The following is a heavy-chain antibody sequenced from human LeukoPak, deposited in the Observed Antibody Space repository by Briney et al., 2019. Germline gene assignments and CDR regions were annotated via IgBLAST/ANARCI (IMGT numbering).Heavy chain of an antibody. CDR2: ISYDGSNK. CDR1: GFTFSSYG. CDR3: ARDLVRGVMYYGMDV. V-gene: IGHV3-30*03. D-gene: IGHD3-10*01. J-gene: IGHJ6*02. Sequence: GRSLRLSCAASGFTFSSYGMHWVRQAPGKGLEWVAVISYDGSNKYYADSVKGRFTISRDNSKNTLYLQMNSLRAEDTAVYYCARDLVRGVMYYGMDVWGQGTTVTVSS.